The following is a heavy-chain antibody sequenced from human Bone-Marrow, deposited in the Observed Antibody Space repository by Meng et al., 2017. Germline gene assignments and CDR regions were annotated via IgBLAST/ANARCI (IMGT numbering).Heavy chain of an antibody. J-gene: IGHJ3*02. CDR2: ISSSGSTI. V-gene: IGHV3-48*03. Sequence: GESLKISCAASGFTFSSYEMNWVRQAPGKGLEWVSYISSSGSTIYYADSVKGRFTISRDNAKNSLYLQMNSLRAEDTAVYYCAGEKKYYYGSGSAFDIWGQGTMVTVSS. CDR3: AGEKKYYYGSGSAFDI. CDR1: GFTFSSYE. D-gene: IGHD3-10*01.